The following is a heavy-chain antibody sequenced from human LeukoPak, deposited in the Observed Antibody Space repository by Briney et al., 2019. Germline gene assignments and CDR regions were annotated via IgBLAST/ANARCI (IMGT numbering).Heavy chain of an antibody. CDR1: GFTFSSYG. V-gene: IGHV3-30*02. J-gene: IGHJ4*02. D-gene: IGHD4-11*01. CDR3: AKPTDDYSNYFDY. CDR2: IRYDGSNK. Sequence: QPGGSLRLSCAASGFTFSSYGMHWVRQAPGKGLEWVAFIRYDGSNKYYADYVKGRFTISRDNSKNTLYLQMNSLRAEDTAVYYCAKPTDDYSNYFDYWGQGTLVTVSS.